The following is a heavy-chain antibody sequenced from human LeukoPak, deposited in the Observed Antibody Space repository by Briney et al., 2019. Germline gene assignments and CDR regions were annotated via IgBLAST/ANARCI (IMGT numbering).Heavy chain of an antibody. CDR2: FDPEDGET. V-gene: IGHV1-24*01. CDR3: ATGYYVSSGYKRSDAFDI. J-gene: IGHJ3*02. Sequence: GASVKVSCKVSGYTLTELSMHWVRQAPGKGLEWMGGFDPEDGETIYAQKFQGRVTMTEDTSTDTAYMELSSLRSEDTAVYYCATGYYVSSGYKRSDAFDIWGQGTMVTVSS. CDR1: GYTLTELS. D-gene: IGHD3-22*01.